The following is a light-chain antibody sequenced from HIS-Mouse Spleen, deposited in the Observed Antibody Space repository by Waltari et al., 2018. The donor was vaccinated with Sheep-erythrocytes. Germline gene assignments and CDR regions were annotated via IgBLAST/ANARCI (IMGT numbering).Light chain of an antibody. V-gene: IGKV3D-7*01. CDR1: QSVSSSY. J-gene: IGKJ4*01. CDR2: GAA. Sequence: PGERVTLSCRASQSVSSSYLTWYQQKPGQAPRLLIYGAATRATSIPARFSGSWSGTDFTLTISSLQPEDFAVYYCQQDYNPLTFGGGTKVEIK. CDR3: QQDYNPLT.